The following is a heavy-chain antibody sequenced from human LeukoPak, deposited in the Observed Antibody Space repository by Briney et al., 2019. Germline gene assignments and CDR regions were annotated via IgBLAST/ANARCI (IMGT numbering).Heavy chain of an antibody. V-gene: IGHV3-21*06. CDR2: ISSSSSYI. J-gene: IGHJ3*02. CDR3: ARDTYDILTGYYKWAFDI. D-gene: IGHD3-9*01. CDR1: GFTFSSYT. Sequence: GGALRLSCAASGFTFSSYTMNWVRQAPGKGLEWVSSISSSSSYIYYADSVKGRFTISRDNAKNSLYLQMNSLRAEDTAVYYCARDTYDILTGYYKWAFDIWGQGTMVTVSS.